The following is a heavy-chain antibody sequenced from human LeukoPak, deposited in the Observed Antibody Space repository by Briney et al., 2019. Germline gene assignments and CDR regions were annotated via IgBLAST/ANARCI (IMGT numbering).Heavy chain of an antibody. CDR3: ARGGYCSSTSCYFDY. CDR1: GGTFSSYT. D-gene: IGHD2-2*01. V-gene: IGHV1-69*02. J-gene: IGHJ4*02. Sequence: SVKVSCKASGGTFSSYTISWVRQAPGQGLEWMGRIIPILGIANYAQKFQGRVTITADKSTSTAYMELSSLKSEDTAVCYCARGGYCSSTSCYFDYWGQGTLVTVSS. CDR2: IIPILGIA.